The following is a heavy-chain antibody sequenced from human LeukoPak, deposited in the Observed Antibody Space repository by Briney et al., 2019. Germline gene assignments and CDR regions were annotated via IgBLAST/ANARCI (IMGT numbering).Heavy chain of an antibody. CDR1: GFTFSRYA. CDR2: ISYDGSNK. CDR3: ARGEDYYEDDY. Sequence: GGSLRLSCVASGFTFSRYAMHWVRQAAGKGLEWVAFISYDGSNKYYADSVKGRFTISRDNSKNTLYLQMNSLRAEDTAVYYCARGEDYYEDDYWGQGTLVTVSS. D-gene: IGHD3-22*01. J-gene: IGHJ4*02. V-gene: IGHV3-30-3*01.